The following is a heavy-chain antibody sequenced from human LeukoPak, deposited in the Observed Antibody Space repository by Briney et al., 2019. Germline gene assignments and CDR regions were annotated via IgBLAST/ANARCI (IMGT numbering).Heavy chain of an antibody. Sequence: PGGSLRLSCAASGFTFSSYGMHWVRQAPGKGLEWVAFIRYDGSNKYYADSVKGRFTISRDNSKNTLYLQMNSLRAEDTAVYYCAKGRTDIVVVPAAMRYYYMDVWGKGTTVTISS. CDR2: IRYDGSNK. CDR3: AKGRTDIVVVPAAMRYYYMDV. D-gene: IGHD2-2*01. V-gene: IGHV3-30*02. J-gene: IGHJ6*03. CDR1: GFTFSSYG.